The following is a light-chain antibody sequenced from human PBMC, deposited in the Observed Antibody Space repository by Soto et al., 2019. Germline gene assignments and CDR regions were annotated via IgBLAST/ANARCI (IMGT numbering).Light chain of an antibody. Sequence: QSVLPQPASVSGSPGQSITIYCTGTSSDVGGYNYVSWYQQHPGKAPKLMIYDVSNRPSGVSNRFSGSKSGNTASLTISGLQAEDEADYYCSSYTSSSTRVFGTGTKVTV. CDR1: SSDVGGYNY. J-gene: IGLJ1*01. CDR2: DVS. CDR3: SSYTSSSTRV. V-gene: IGLV2-14*01.